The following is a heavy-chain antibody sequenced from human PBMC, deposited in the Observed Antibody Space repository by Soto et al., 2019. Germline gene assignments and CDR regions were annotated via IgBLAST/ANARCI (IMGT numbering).Heavy chain of an antibody. CDR3: TTASGDYDFWSGYYPNYYYYGMDV. J-gene: IGHJ6*02. CDR1: GFTFSNAW. V-gene: IGHV3-15*01. D-gene: IGHD3-3*01. Sequence: GGSLRLSCAASGFTFSNAWMSWVRQAPGKGLEWVGRIKSKTDGGTTDYAAPVKGRFTISRDDSKNMLYLQMNSLKTEDTAVYYCTTASGDYDFWSGYYPNYYYYGMDVWGQGTTVTVSS. CDR2: IKSKTDGGTT.